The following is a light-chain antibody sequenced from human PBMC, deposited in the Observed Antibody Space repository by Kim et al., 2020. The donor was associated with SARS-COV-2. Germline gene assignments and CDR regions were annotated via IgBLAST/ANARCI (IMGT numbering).Light chain of an antibody. V-gene: IGLV2-14*03. CDR2: DVS. J-gene: IGLJ3*02. CDR1: SSDVGAHNY. Sequence: QPITISCTGTSSDVGAHNYVSWYQQHPGKAPKLMIYDVSNRPSGVSNRFSGSKSGNTASLTISGLQAEDETDYYCSSYTSSSTHWVFGGGTQLTVL. CDR3: SSYTSSSTHWV.